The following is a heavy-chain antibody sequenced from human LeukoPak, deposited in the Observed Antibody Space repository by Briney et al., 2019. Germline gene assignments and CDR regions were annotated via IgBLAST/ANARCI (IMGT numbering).Heavy chain of an antibody. Sequence: SETLSLTCTVSGGSISSYYWSWIRQPAGKGLEWIGRIYTSGSTNYNPSLKSRVTMSVDTSKNQFCLKLSSVTAADTAVYYWARDSDYYGSGSYKLYYYGMTSGAKGPRSPSP. V-gene: IGHV4-4*07. D-gene: IGHD3-10*01. CDR2: IYTSGST. J-gene: IGHJ6*02. CDR3: ARDSDYYGSGSYKLYYYGMTS. CDR1: GGSISSYY.